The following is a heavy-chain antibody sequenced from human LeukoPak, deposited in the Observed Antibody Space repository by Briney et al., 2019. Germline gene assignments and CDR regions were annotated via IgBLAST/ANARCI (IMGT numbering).Heavy chain of an antibody. D-gene: IGHD2-15*01. CDR2: ISGSGGNS. Sequence: GGSLRLSCAASGFTFNNYAMSWVRQAPGKGPEWVSGISGSGGNSYYADSVKGRFTISRDNSKNTLFLQMNSLRADDTAVYYCARALSQELIRYSQDWGQGTLVSVSS. J-gene: IGHJ1*01. V-gene: IGHV3-23*01. CDR1: GFTFNNYA. CDR3: ARALSQELIRYSQD.